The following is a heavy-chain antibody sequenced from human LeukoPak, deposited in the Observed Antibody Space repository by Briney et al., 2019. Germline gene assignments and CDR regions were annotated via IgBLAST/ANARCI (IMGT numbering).Heavy chain of an antibody. CDR1: GFTFDDYA. V-gene: IGHV3-7*01. J-gene: IGHJ4*02. D-gene: IGHD2-2*01. CDR3: AREDCDATSCYWGIIY. Sequence: GGSLRLSCAASGFTFDDYATHWVRQAPGKGLEWVANIKQDGGEKYYVDSVKGRFTISRDNAKNSVYLQMNSLRAEDTAVYYCAREDCDATSCYWGIIYWGQGTLVTVSS. CDR2: IKQDGGEK.